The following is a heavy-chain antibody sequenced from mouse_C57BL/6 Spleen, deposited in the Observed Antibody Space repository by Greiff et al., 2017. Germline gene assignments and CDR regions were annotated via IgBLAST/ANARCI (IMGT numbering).Heavy chain of an antibody. D-gene: IGHD3-3*01. Sequence: EVQLQQSGAELVRPGASVKLSCTASGFNIKDDYMHWVKQRPEQGLEWIGWIDPENGDTEYASKFQGKATITADTSSNTAYLQLSSLTSEDTAVYYCTTRMRGRGDFDYWGQGTTLTVSS. J-gene: IGHJ2*01. CDR1: GFNIKDDY. CDR3: TTRMRGRGDFDY. CDR2: IDPENGDT. V-gene: IGHV14-4*01.